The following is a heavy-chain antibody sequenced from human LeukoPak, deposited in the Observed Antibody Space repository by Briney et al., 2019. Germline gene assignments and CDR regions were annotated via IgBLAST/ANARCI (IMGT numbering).Heavy chain of an antibody. D-gene: IGHD4-17*01. CDR1: GGSISSYY. J-gene: IGHJ4*02. CDR2: IYYSGST. CDR3: ARDEALTVTTNLFDY. Sequence: SETLSLTCTVSGGSISSYYWGWIRQPPGKGLEWIGSIYYSGSTYYNPSLKSRVTISVDTSKNQFSLKLSSVTAADTAVYYCARDEALTVTTNLFDYWGQGTLVTVSS. V-gene: IGHV4-39*07.